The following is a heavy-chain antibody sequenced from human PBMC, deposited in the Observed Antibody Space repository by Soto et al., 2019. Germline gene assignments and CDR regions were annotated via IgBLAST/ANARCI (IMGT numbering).Heavy chain of an antibody. J-gene: IGHJ4*02. CDR1: GFTFSSYG. CDR2: ISYDGGHK. CDR3: AKDSLIYSSGWSCFDY. Sequence: QVQLVESGGGVVQPGRSLRLSCAASGFTFSSYGMYWVRQAPGKGLEWVAFISYDGGHKYYADSVKGRFTTSRDNSKNTLYLQMNSLRAEDTAVYYCAKDSLIYSSGWSCFDYWGQGTLVTVSS. D-gene: IGHD6-19*01. V-gene: IGHV3-30*18.